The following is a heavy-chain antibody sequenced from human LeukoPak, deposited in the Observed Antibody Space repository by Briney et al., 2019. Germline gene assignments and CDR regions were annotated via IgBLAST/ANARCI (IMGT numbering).Heavy chain of an antibody. CDR1: GGSITSHS. V-gene: IGHV4-59*11. D-gene: IGHD2-15*01. CDR2: VFYSGHT. CDR3: ARDTDRRSSPGSWFDP. J-gene: IGHJ5*02. Sequence: SETLSLTCTVSGGSITSHSWSWIRQPPGKGLEWIGYVFYSGHTNYNPSLRSRITISVDTSKTQFSLRLTPVTAADTAVYYCARDTDRRSSPGSWFDPWGQGTLVTVSS.